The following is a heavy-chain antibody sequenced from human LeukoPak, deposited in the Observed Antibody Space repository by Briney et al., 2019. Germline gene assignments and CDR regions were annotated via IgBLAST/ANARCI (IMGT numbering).Heavy chain of an antibody. Sequence: SETLSLTCTVSGGSISSYYWSWIRQPPGKGLEWIGYIYYSGSTNYNPSLKSRVTISVDTSKNQFSLKLSSVTAADTAVYYCARVSSLDDFWSGYPSHNWFDPWGQGTLVTVSS. CDR3: ARVSSLDDFWSGYPSHNWFDP. V-gene: IGHV4-59*01. CDR1: GGSISSYY. D-gene: IGHD3-3*01. J-gene: IGHJ5*02. CDR2: IYYSGST.